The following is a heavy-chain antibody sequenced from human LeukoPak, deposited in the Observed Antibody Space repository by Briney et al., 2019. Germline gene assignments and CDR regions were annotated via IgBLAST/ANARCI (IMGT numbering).Heavy chain of an antibody. D-gene: IGHD3-22*01. CDR1: GYTFTSYG. Sequence: ASVRVSCKASGYTFTSYGISWVRQAPGQGLEWMGWISAYNGNTNYAQKLQGRVTMTTDTSTSTACMELRSLRSDDTAVYYCARDGFDSSGYKYYYYYYMDVWGKGTTVTVSS. CDR2: ISAYNGNT. V-gene: IGHV1-18*01. J-gene: IGHJ6*03. CDR3: ARDGFDSSGYKYYYYYYMDV.